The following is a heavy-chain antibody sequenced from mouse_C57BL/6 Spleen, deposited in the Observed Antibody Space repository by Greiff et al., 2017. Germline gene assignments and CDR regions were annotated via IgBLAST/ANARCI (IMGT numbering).Heavy chain of an antibody. CDR3: AGDYDDYAMDY. J-gene: IGHJ4*01. CDR1: GYAFSSSW. V-gene: IGHV1-82*01. Sequence: LVESGPELVKPGASVKISCKASGYAFSSSWMNWVKQRPGKGLEWIGRIYPGDGDTNYNGKFKGKATLTADKSSSTAYMQLSSLTSEDSAVYFCAGDYDDYAMDYWGQGTSVTVSS. D-gene: IGHD2-4*01. CDR2: IYPGDGDT.